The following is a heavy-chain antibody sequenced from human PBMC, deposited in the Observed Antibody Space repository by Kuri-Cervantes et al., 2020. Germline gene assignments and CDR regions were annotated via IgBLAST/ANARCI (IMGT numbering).Heavy chain of an antibody. CDR3: ATDSDYPWVRDI. Sequence: AAVKDSCKVSGYTLTELSMHWVRQAPGKGLEWMGGFDPEDGETIYAQKFQGRVTMTEDTSTDTAYMELSSLRSEDKAVYYRATDSDYPWVRDIWRHGTMVTVSS. V-gene: IGHV1-24*01. CDR1: GYTLTELS. D-gene: IGHD4-11*01. CDR2: FDPEDGET. J-gene: IGHJ3*02.